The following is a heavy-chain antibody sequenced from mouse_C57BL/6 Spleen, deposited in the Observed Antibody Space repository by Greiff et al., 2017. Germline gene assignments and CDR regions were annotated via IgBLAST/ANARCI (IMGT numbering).Heavy chain of an antibody. CDR3: ARIPPITTVVATRYFGV. Sequence: VQLQQSGAELARPGASVKMSCKASGYTFTSYTMHWVKQRPGQGLEWIGYINPSSGYTKYNQKFKDKATLTADKSSSTAYMQLSSLTSEDSAVYYCARIPPITTVVATRYFGVWGTGTTVTVSS. D-gene: IGHD1-1*01. CDR1: GYTFTSYT. V-gene: IGHV1-4*01. J-gene: IGHJ1*03. CDR2: INPSSGYT.